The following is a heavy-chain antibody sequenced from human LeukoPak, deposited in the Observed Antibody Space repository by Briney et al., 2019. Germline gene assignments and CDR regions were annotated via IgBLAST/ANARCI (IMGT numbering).Heavy chain of an antibody. D-gene: IGHD3-3*02. V-gene: IGHV3-21*01. CDR1: GFSFSTYT. CDR2: ISGSGSYI. Sequence: GGSLRLSCAASGFSFSTYTMNWVRQAPGKGLEWVSSISGSGSYIYYADSVKGRFTISRDNAKNSLFLQMNSLRAEDTAIYYCASHFWNYYRIDYGGQGILVTVSS. CDR3: ASHFWNYYRIDY. J-gene: IGHJ4*02.